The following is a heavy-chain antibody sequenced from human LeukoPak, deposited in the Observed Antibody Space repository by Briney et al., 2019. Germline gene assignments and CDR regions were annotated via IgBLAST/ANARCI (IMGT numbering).Heavy chain of an antibody. Sequence: GGSLRLSCAASGFTFSSHRMSWVRQAPGKGLEWVANIKKDGSEKYYVDSVKGRFTISRDNAKTSLYLQMNSLRAEDTAVYYCARDYYDSSGYLYWGQGTLVTVSS. D-gene: IGHD3-22*01. V-gene: IGHV3-7*01. J-gene: IGHJ4*02. CDR1: GFTFSSHR. CDR2: IKKDGSEK. CDR3: ARDYYDSSGYLY.